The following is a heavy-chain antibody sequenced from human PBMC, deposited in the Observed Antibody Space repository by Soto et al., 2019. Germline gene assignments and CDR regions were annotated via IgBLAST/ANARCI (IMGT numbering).Heavy chain of an antibody. CDR2: MLYSGLT. D-gene: IGHD6-19*01. CDR3: AGQDGAVAALMTD. V-gene: IGHV4-39*01. CDR1: GYSVSSSDYY. Sequence: SETLSLTCSVSGYSVSSSDYYWAWIRQPPGKGLEWIGSMLYSGLTYYNPSLKSRVTLSVDTSKNQFSVRLNSVTASDTAVYYCAGQDGAVAALMTDWGQGTLVTVSS. J-gene: IGHJ4*02.